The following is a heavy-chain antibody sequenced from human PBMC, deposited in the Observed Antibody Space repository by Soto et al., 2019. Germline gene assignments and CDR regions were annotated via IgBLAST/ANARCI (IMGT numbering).Heavy chain of an antibody. CDR1: DFTFSNYG. V-gene: IGHV3-30*18. D-gene: IGHD1-26*01. Sequence: GGSLRLSCVGSDFTFSNYGLHWFRQPPGKGLEWVALISDDGDKRYYAASVRGRLIISRDNSKDTLYLQMNSLGPDDTAVYFCAKARVRIVGANSFDYWGQGTPVTVSS. J-gene: IGHJ4*02. CDR3: AKARVRIVGANSFDY. CDR2: ISDDGDKR.